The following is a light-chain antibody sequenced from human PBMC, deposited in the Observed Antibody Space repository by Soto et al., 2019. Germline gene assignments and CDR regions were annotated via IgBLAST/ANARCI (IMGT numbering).Light chain of an antibody. CDR1: QSLLHSNGYNY. CDR2: WGS. Sequence: DIVMTQSPLSLPVTPGEPASISCRSSQSLLHSNGYNYLDWYLQKPGQSPQLLIYWGSNRASGVPDRVSCSGSGTDFTLKIRRVEAEDVGVYYSMQALQTPPFTFGPGTKVDIK. V-gene: IGKV2-28*01. CDR3: MQALQTPPFT. J-gene: IGKJ3*01.